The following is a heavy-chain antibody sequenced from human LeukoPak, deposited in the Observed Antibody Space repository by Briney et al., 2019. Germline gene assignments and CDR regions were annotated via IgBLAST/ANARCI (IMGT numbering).Heavy chain of an antibody. D-gene: IGHD3-10*02. J-gene: IGHJ6*03. CDR3: AKVGYVGYYYYYMDV. CDR1: GFTFSSYA. Sequence: GGSLRLSCAASGFTFSSYAMSWVRQAPGKGLEWVSAISGSGGSTYYADSVKGRFTISRDNSKNTLYLQMNSLRAEDTAIYYCAKVGYVGYYYYYMDVWGKGTTVTVSS. V-gene: IGHV3-23*01. CDR2: ISGSGGST.